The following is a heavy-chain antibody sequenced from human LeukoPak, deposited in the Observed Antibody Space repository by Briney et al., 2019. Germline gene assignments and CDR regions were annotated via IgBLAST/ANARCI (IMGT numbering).Heavy chain of an antibody. Sequence: ASVKVSCKASGYTFTGYYMHWVRQAPGQGLEWMGWINPNSGDTNYAQKFQGRVTMTRDTSISTAYMDLSRLRSDDTAVYYCARGMGVLVPVATWGQGTLVTVSS. J-gene: IGHJ5*02. CDR1: GYTFTGYY. CDR3: ARGMGVLVPVAT. D-gene: IGHD2-2*01. CDR2: INPNSGDT. V-gene: IGHV1-2*02.